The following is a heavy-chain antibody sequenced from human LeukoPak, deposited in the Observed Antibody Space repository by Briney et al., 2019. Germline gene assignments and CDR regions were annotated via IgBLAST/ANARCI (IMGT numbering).Heavy chain of an antibody. D-gene: IGHD6-19*01. J-gene: IGHJ3*02. V-gene: IGHV3-33*01. Sequence: GRSLRLSCTAYGFTFSSFGMHWVRQAPGKGLEWVANLWYNGINKYYTDYVKGRFTISRDNSKNTLYLQMNTLRAEDTAMFYCARGFSSGWYGGDACDIWGQGTMVTVSS. CDR3: ARGFSSGWYGGDACDI. CDR1: GFTFSSFG. CDR2: LWYNGINK.